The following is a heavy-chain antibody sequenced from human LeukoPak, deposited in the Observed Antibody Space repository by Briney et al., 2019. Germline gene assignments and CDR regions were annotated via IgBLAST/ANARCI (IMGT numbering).Heavy chain of an antibody. Sequence: SETLSLTCTVSGGSISSYSWSWIRQPAGKGLEWIGRIYTSRSTNYNPSLKSRVTMSVDTSKNQFSLKLSSVTAADTAVYYCARDLRGTYYYVSGTLSHYYYYYMDVWGKGTTVTISS. CDR2: IYTSRST. CDR3: ARDLRGTYYYVSGTLSHYYYYYMDV. CDR1: GGSISSYS. J-gene: IGHJ6*03. D-gene: IGHD3-10*01. V-gene: IGHV4-4*07.